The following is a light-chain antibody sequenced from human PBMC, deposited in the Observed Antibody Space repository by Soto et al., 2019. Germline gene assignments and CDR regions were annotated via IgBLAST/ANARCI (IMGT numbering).Light chain of an antibody. V-gene: IGKV1-5*01. Sequence: DIQMTQSPSTLSGSVGDRVAITCRASQTISSWLAWYQQKPGKAPKLLIYAASSLQSGVPSRFSGSGSGTEFTLTISSLQPDDFATYYCQQYNSYPWTFGQGTKVDIK. J-gene: IGKJ1*01. CDR2: AAS. CDR1: QTISSW. CDR3: QQYNSYPWT.